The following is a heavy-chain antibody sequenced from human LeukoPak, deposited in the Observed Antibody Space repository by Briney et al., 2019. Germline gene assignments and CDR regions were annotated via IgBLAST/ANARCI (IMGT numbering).Heavy chain of an antibody. J-gene: IGHJ4*02. Sequence: GGSLRLSCAPFGLTVSSYYMSWVRQAPGKGLEWVSTIYSDGTPYYADSLKGRFTISRDNSKNTLYLRMNSLRAEDTAIYYCARAIQSHLLKGYFDYWGQGALVTVSS. CDR1: GLTVSSYY. CDR3: ARAIQSHLLKGYFDY. D-gene: IGHD2-2*01. V-gene: IGHV3-53*01. CDR2: IYSDGTP.